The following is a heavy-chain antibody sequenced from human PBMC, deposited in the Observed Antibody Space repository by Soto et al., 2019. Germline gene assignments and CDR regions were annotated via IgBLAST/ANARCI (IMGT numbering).Heavy chain of an antibody. D-gene: IGHD6-13*01. CDR1: GFTFTSYG. V-gene: IGHV1-18*01. J-gene: IGHJ4*02. Sequence: QVQLVQSGAEVKKPGASMKVSCKASGFTFTSYGISWVRQAPGQGLEWMGWVSAYNGNTHYAQKLQGRVTMTKDTSTTTAYMELRSLRSDDTAVYYRSRGASSWQPHEDYWGQGTLVTASS. CDR3: SRGASSWQPHEDY. CDR2: VSAYNGNT.